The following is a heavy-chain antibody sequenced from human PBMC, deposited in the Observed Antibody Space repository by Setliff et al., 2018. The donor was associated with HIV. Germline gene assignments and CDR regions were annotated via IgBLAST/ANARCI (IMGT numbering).Heavy chain of an antibody. D-gene: IGHD6-19*01. J-gene: IGHJ5*02. CDR2: IIPIFGTA. CDR1: GGTFSSYA. CDR3: ARFAVAGTKWSDP. V-gene: IGHV1-69*05. Sequence: ASVKVSCKASGGTFSSYAISWVRQAPGQGLEWMGGIIPIFGTANYAQKFQGRVTITTDESTSTAYMELSSLRSEDTAVYSCARFAVAGTKWSDPWGQGTLVTVSS.